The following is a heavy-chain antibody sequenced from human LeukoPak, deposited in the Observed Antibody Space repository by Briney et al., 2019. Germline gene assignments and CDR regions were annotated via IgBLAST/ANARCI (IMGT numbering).Heavy chain of an antibody. CDR2: IKQDGSEK. J-gene: IGHJ4*02. Sequence: GGSLRLSCAASGFTVSSNYMSWVRQAPGKGLEWVANIKQDGSEKYYVDSVKGRFTISRDNAKNSLYLQMNSLRAEDTAVYYCARDPAILSSFDYWGQGTLVTVSS. V-gene: IGHV3-7*01. CDR3: ARDPAILSSFDY. D-gene: IGHD3-10*01. CDR1: GFTVSSNY.